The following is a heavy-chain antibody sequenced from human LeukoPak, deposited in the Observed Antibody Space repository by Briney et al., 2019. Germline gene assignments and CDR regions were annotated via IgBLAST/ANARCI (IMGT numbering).Heavy chain of an antibody. CDR2: INPNSGGT. Sequence: ASVKVSFKASGYTFTGYYMHWVRQAPGQGLEWMGWINPNSGGTNYAQKFRGRVTMTRDTSISTAYMELSRLRSDDTAVYYCARDLVYYDSSGYPDYWGQGTLVTVSS. CDR1: GYTFTGYY. D-gene: IGHD3-22*01. J-gene: IGHJ4*02. CDR3: ARDLVYYDSSGYPDY. V-gene: IGHV1-2*02.